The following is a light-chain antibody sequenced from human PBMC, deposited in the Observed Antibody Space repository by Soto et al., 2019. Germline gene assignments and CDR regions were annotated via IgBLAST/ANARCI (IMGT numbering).Light chain of an antibody. CDR2: AAS. CDR3: QKYTNVPA. J-gene: IGKJ4*01. CDR1: QGISNY. Sequence: DNPMTQSPSSLSASVGDRVTITCRASQGISNYLAWYQQIPGKVPKLLISAASTLQSGVPSRFSGSGSGTDFTLTISSLQPEDVATYYCQKYTNVPAFGGGTKVEIK. V-gene: IGKV1-27*01.